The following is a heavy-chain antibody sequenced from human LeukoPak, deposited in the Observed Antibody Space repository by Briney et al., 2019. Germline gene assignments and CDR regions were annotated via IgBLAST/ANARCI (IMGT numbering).Heavy chain of an antibody. CDR3: ARDGVSSSWSGRHAFDI. J-gene: IGHJ3*02. CDR1: GYSISSGYY. Sequence: SGTLSLTCTVSGYSISSGYYWGWIRQPPGKGLEWIGYIYYSGSTNYNPSLKSRVTISVDTSKNPFSLKLSSVTAADTAVYYCARDGVSSSWSGRHAFDIWGQGTMVTVSS. D-gene: IGHD6-13*01. V-gene: IGHV4-61*01. CDR2: IYYSGST.